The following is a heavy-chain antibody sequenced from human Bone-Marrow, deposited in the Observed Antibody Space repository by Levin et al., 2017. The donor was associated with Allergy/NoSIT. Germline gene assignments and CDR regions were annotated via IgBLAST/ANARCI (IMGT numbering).Heavy chain of an antibody. CDR2: IKSKTDGGTT. V-gene: IGHV3-15*01. J-gene: IGHJ4*02. CDR3: TTDAQYSSCWYDY. CDR1: GFTFSNAW. D-gene: IGHD6-13*01. Sequence: SCAASGFTFSNAWMSWVRQAPGKGLEWVGRIKSKTDGGTTDYAAPVKGRFTISRDDSKNTLYLQMNSLKTEDTAVYYCTTDAQYSSCWYDYWGQGTLVTVSS.